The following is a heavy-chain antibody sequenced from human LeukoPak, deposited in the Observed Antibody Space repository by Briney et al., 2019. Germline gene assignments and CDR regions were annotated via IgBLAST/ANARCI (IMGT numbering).Heavy chain of an antibody. Sequence: SETLSLTCTVYGGSFSGYYWSWIRQPPGKGLEWIGEINHSGSTNYNPSLKSRVTISVDTSKNQFSLKLSSVTAADTAVYYCARQGYYYDSSGYQRYFDLWGRGTLVTVSS. D-gene: IGHD3-22*01. V-gene: IGHV4-34*01. CDR1: GGSFSGYY. CDR2: INHSGST. J-gene: IGHJ2*01. CDR3: ARQGYYYDSSGYQRYFDL.